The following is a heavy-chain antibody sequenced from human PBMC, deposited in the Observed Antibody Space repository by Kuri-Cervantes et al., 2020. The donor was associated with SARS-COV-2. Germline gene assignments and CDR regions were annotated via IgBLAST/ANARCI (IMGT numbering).Heavy chain of an antibody. J-gene: IGHJ4*02. CDR2: IGTAGDT. V-gene: IGHV3-13*01. Sequence: GGSLRLSCAASGFTFSSYDMHWVRQATGKGLEWVSAIGTAGDTYYPGSVKGRFTISRENAKNSLYLQMNSLRAGDTAVYYCARHFTYCGGDCYPQNFDYWGQGTLVTVSS. D-gene: IGHD2-21*02. CDR3: ARHFTYCGGDCYPQNFDY. CDR1: GFTFSSYD.